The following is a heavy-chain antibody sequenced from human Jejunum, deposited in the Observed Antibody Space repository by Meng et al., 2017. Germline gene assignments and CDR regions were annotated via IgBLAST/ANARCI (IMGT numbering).Heavy chain of an antibody. D-gene: IGHD3-3*01. CDR3: ARVAPSGYRYFDY. CDR2: INTNTGNP. J-gene: IGHJ4*02. V-gene: IGHV7-4-1*02. CDR1: GNTFINYA. Sequence: QVHLVQFGYELKKPGASVPVSCKASGNTFINYAMNWVRQAPGQGLEWMGWINTNTGNPTYAQGFTRRFVFSLDTSFRTAYLQISSLKAEDTAVYYCARVAPSGYRYFDYWGQGTLVTVSS.